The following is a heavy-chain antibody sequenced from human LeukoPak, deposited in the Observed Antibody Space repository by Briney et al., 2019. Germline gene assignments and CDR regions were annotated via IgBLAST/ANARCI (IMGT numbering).Heavy chain of an antibody. V-gene: IGHV4-59*01. CDR3: ARARPPNDYGDYSWFDP. J-gene: IGHJ5*02. Sequence: SETLSLTCTVSGGSISSYYWSWIRQPPGKGLEWIGYIYYSGSTNYNPSLKSRVTISVDTSKNQFSLKLSSVTAADTAVYYCARARPPNDYGDYSWFDPWGQGTLVTVSS. CDR2: IYYSGST. CDR1: GGSISSYY. D-gene: IGHD4-17*01.